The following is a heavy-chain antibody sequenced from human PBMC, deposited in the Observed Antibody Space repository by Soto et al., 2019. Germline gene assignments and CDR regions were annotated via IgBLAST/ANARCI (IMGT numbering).Heavy chain of an antibody. CDR1: GFSFRSYA. Sequence: ESGGGLVQPVGSLRVSCAASGFSFRSYAMNWVRQAPGKGLEWVSYISGGSGSIFYADSVKGRFTISRDDAKNSLYLQMNTLRGEDTAVYDCVSDDRWAFDIWGQGTMVTVSS. CDR3: VSDDRWAFDI. J-gene: IGHJ3*02. CDR2: ISGGSGSI. D-gene: IGHD3-22*01. V-gene: IGHV3-48*01.